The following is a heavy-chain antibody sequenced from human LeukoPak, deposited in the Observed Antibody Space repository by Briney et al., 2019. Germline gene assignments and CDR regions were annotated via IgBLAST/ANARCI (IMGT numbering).Heavy chain of an antibody. CDR1: GYTFTGYY. J-gene: IGHJ4*02. CDR3: ARDQGGATDYYFDY. V-gene: IGHV1-2*02. D-gene: IGHD1-26*01. Sequence: ASVKVSCKASGYTFTGYYMHWVRQAPGQGLEWMGWINPSSGGTNYAQKFQGRVTMTRDTSISTAYMELSRLRSDDTAVYYCARDQGGATDYYFDYWGQGTLVTVSS. CDR2: INPSSGGT.